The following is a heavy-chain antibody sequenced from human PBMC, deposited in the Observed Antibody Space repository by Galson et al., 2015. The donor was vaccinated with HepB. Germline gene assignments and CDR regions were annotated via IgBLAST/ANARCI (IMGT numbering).Heavy chain of an antibody. CDR3: ARDHSGSYYYYYGMDV. J-gene: IGHJ6*02. V-gene: IGHV1-3*01. CDR2: INAGNGIT. D-gene: IGHD1-26*01. CDR1: GYTFTSYA. Sequence: SVKVSCKASGYTFTSYAMHWVRQAPGQRLEWMGWINAGNGITKYSQKFQGRVTITRDTSASTAYMELSSLRSEDTAVYYCARDHSGSYYYYYGMDVWGQGATVTVSS.